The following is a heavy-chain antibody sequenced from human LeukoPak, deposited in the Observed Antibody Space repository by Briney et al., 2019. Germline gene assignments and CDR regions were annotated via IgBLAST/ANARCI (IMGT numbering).Heavy chain of an antibody. J-gene: IGHJ6*02. Sequence: SETLSLTCAVYGGSFSGYYWSWIRQPPGKGLEWIGEINHSGSTNYNPSLKSRVTISVDTSKSQFSLKLSSVTAADTAVYYCARRAHILTAPHGMDVWGQGTTVTVSS. V-gene: IGHV4-34*01. CDR1: GGSFSGYY. CDR2: INHSGST. CDR3: ARRAHILTAPHGMDV. D-gene: IGHD3-9*01.